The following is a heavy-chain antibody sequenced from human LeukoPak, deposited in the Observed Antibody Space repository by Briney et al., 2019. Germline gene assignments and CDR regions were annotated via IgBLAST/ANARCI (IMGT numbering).Heavy chain of an antibody. CDR1: GFTFNDYG. CDR2: INWNGGRT. V-gene: IGHV3-20*01. D-gene: IGHD3-22*01. CDR3: ARNFGGGDSSGPYY. Sequence: GGSLRLSCAASGFTFNDYGMSWVHQAPGKGLEWVSGINWNGGRTGYADSMKGRFIISRDNAKNSLYLQVNSLRAEDTALYHCARNFGGGDSSGPYYWGQGTLVTVSS. J-gene: IGHJ4*02.